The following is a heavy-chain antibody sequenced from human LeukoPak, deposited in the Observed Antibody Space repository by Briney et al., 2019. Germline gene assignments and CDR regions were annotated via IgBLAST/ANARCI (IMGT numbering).Heavy chain of an antibody. D-gene: IGHD5-24*01. J-gene: IGHJ4*02. CDR2: IYYSGST. V-gene: IGHV4-59*01. CDR3: ASQRWLQLGYFDY. Sequence: SETLSLTCTVSGRSISSYYWSWIRQPPGKGLEWIGYIYYSGSTNYNPSLKSRVTISVDTSKNQFSLKLSSVTAADTAVYYCASQRWLQLGYFDYWGQGTLVTVSS. CDR1: GRSISSYY.